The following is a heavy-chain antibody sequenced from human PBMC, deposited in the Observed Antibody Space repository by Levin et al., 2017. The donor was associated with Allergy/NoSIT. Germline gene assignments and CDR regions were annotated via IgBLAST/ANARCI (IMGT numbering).Heavy chain of an antibody. CDR3: ARFITIMVRGVITVDWFDP. J-gene: IGHJ5*02. D-gene: IGHD3-10*01. V-gene: IGHV4-34*01. CDR1: GGSFSGYY. CDR2: INHSGST. Sequence: SQTLSLTCAVYGGSFSGYYWSWIRQPPGKGLEWIGEINHSGSTNYNPSLKSRVTISVDTSKNQFSLKLSSVTAADTAVSYCARFITIMVRGVITVDWFDPWGQGTLVTVSS.